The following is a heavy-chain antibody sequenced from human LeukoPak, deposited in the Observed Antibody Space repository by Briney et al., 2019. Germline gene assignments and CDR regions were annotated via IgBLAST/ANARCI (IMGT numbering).Heavy chain of an antibody. CDR1: GFTFSTFA. V-gene: IGHV3-30-3*01. CDR2: ISYDGSNK. J-gene: IGHJ4*02. Sequence: PGGSLRLSCAASGFTFSTFAMSWVRQAPGKGLEWVALISYDGSNKYYADSVKGRFTISRDNSKNTLFLQTNSLRAEDTAMYYCARDWRAFCGGDCFGFFDYWGQGTLVTVSS. D-gene: IGHD2-21*02. CDR3: ARDWRAFCGGDCFGFFDY.